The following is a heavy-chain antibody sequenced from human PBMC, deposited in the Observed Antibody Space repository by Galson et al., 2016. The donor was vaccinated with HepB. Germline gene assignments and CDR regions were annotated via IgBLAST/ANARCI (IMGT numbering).Heavy chain of an antibody. J-gene: IGHJ6*02. V-gene: IGHV4-39*07. CDR1: GDSLTTGNYY. D-gene: IGHD2-15*01. CDR2: LYYSGAT. Sequence: SETLSLTCTVSGDSLTTGNYYWGWVRQTPGRALEWIGSLYYSGATYYNPSLRSRVTLSVDTAKNQFSLKLSSMTAADTAMYFCARVVVVSAPDFYHGMDVWGQGTTVTVSS. CDR3: ARVVVVSAPDFYHGMDV.